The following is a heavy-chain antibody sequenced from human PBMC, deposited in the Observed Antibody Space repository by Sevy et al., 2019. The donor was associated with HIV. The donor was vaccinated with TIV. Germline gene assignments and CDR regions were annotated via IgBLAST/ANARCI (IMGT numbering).Heavy chain of an antibody. Sequence: SETLSLTCTVSGGSISSGGYYWSWIRQHLGKGLEWIGYIYYSGSTYYNPSLKSRVTISVDTSKNQFSLKLSSVTAADTAVYYCARGGDILTGYYYYFDYWGQGTLVTVSS. CDR3: ARGGDILTGYYYYFDY. V-gene: IGHV4-31*03. CDR1: GGSISSGGYY. D-gene: IGHD3-9*01. CDR2: IYYSGST. J-gene: IGHJ4*02.